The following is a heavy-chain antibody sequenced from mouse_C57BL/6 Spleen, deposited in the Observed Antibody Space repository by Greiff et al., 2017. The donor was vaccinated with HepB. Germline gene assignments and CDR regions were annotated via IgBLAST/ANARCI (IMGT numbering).Heavy chain of an antibody. J-gene: IGHJ4*01. CDR2: IDPENGDT. V-gene: IGHV14-4*01. CDR1: GFNIKDDY. CDR3: TRVPYAMDY. Sequence: EVQLVESGAELVRPGASVKLSCTASGFNIKDDYMHWVKQRPEQGLEWIGWIDPENGDTEYASKFQGKATITADTSSNTAYLQISSLTSEDTAVYYCTRVPYAMDYWGQGTSVTVSS.